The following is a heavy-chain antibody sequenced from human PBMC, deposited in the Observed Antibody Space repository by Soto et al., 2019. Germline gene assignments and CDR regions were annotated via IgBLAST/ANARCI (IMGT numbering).Heavy chain of an antibody. D-gene: IGHD2-21*01. V-gene: IGHV3-49*03. CDR2: IRSKAYGGTT. J-gene: IGHJ4*02. CDR1: GFGFGDYA. CDR3: TRLIPDFDY. Sequence: SLRLSSTACGFGFGDYAMSWFRQAPGKGLEWVGFIRSKAYGGTTEYAASVKGRFTISRDDSKSIAYLQMNSLKTEDPAVYYCTRLIPDFDYWGQGTLVTVSS.